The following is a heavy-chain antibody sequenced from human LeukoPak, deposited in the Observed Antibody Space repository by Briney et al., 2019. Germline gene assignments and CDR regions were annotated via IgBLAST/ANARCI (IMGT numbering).Heavy chain of an antibody. CDR1: GFTFDDYA. D-gene: IGHD3-9*01. CDR2: ISWNSGSI. V-gene: IGHV3-9*01. CDR3: AKVPHYDILTGYLDY. Sequence: GRSLRLSCAASGFTFDDYAMHWVRQAPGKGLEWVSGISWNSGSIGYADSVKGRFTISRDNAKNSLYLQMNSLRAEDTALYYCAKVPHYDILTGYLDYWGQGTLVTVSS. J-gene: IGHJ4*02.